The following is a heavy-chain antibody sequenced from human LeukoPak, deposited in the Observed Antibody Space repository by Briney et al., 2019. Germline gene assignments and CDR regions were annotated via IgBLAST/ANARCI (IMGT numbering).Heavy chain of an antibody. CDR1: GGSISSGDYY. CDR3: ARAPDYSNYDPMER. Sequence: PSQTLSLTCTVAGGSISSGDYYWSWIRQPPGKGLEWIGYIYHSGTAYYNPSLKSRVTISVDRSKKQFSLKLSSVTAADTAVYYCARAPDYSNYDPMERWGQGTLVTVSS. D-gene: IGHD4-11*01. J-gene: IGHJ4*02. CDR2: IYHSGTA. V-gene: IGHV4-30-2*01.